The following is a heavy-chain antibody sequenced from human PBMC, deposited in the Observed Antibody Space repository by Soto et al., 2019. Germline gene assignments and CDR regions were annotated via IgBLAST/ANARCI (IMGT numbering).Heavy chain of an antibody. D-gene: IGHD5-18*01. CDR2: IYYGGST. CDR1: GFPISSTYS. Sequence: PSETLSLTCLVSGFPISSTYSWSWIRQPPGKGLEWIGYIYYGGSTDYNPSLKSRVTMSGDTSKNQLSLKLNSVAAADTAVYYCARGEGYSFAHDYWGQGIQVTVSS. CDR3: ARGEGYSFAHDY. V-gene: IGHV4-59*01. J-gene: IGHJ4*02.